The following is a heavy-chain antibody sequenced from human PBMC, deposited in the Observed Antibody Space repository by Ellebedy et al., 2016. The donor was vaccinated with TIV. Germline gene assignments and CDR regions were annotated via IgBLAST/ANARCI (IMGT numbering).Heavy chain of an antibody. CDR2: INTYNGNT. CDR1: GYTFTSYG. D-gene: IGHD6-19*01. J-gene: IGHJ4*02. CDR3: LIQLAVAGYVDY. Sequence: AASVKVSCKASGYTFTSYGISWVRQAPGQGLEWMGWINTYNGNTNFEQRFQDRVTMTRDTSTSTAYLELRSLRSDDTAVYYCLIQLAVAGYVDYWGQGTLVTVSS. V-gene: IGHV1-18*01.